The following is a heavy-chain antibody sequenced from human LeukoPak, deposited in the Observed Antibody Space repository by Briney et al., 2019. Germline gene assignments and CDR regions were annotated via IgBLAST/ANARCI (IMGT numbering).Heavy chain of an antibody. V-gene: IGHV4-39*01. Sequence: SETLSLTCTVSGGSISSSSYYWGWIRQPPGKGLEWIGSIYYSGSTYYNPSLKSRATISVDTSKNQFSLKLSSVTAADTAVYYCARQIAYYDILTGYAFDIWGQGTMVTVSS. CDR3: ARQIAYYDILTGYAFDI. CDR2: IYYSGST. CDR1: GGSISSSSYY. D-gene: IGHD3-9*01. J-gene: IGHJ3*02.